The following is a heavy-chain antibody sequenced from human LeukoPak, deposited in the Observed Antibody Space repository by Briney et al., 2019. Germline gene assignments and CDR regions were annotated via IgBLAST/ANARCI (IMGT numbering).Heavy chain of an antibody. CDR3: ARSPFGVVNFDY. CDR2: IYHSGST. J-gene: IGHJ4*02. D-gene: IGHD3-3*01. Sequence: SETLSLTCTVSGVSISSSYWSWIRQPPGKGLEWIGYIYHSGSTYYNPSLKSRVTISVDRSKNQFSLKLSSVTAADTAVYYCARSPFGVVNFDYWGQGTLVTVSS. CDR1: GVSISSSY. V-gene: IGHV4-59*12.